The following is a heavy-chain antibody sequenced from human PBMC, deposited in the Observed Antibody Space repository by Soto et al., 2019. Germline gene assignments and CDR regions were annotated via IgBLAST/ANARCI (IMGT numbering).Heavy chain of an antibody. V-gene: IGHV4-39*01. D-gene: IGHD6-13*01. CDR2: IYYSGST. Sequence: PSETLSLTCTVSGGSISSSSYYWGWIRQPPGKGLEWIGSIYYSGSTYYNPSLKSRVTISVDTSKNQFPLKLSSVTAADTAVYYCARPTLYSSSWYDYYYYMDVWGKGTTVTVSS. CDR1: GGSISSSSYY. J-gene: IGHJ6*03. CDR3: ARPTLYSSSWYDYYYYMDV.